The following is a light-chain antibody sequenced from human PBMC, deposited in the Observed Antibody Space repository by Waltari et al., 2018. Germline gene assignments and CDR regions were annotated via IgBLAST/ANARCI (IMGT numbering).Light chain of an antibody. Sequence: QSALTQPPSASGSPGQSVTISCTGISSDVSNYNYVSWYQHHPGKAPKLTLYAVTKRPSGIPDRVAGSKSGNTASLTISGLLAEDEASYYCTSYAGSNNVVFGGGTKVTVL. CDR3: TSYAGSNNVV. J-gene: IGLJ2*01. CDR1: SSDVSNYNY. CDR2: AVT. V-gene: IGLV2-8*01.